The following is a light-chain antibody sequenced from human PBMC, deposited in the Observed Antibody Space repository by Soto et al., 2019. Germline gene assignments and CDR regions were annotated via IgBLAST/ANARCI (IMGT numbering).Light chain of an antibody. V-gene: IGKV1-39*01. Sequence: DIQLTQSPSSLSASVGDRVTITCRASQSISNYLNWYQHRPGKAPNLLIYDASSLQSGVPSRFSGSESGTDFTLTITSLQPEDSATYYCQQSYSTPITFGQGTRLEIK. CDR3: QQSYSTPIT. CDR2: DAS. CDR1: QSISNY. J-gene: IGKJ5*01.